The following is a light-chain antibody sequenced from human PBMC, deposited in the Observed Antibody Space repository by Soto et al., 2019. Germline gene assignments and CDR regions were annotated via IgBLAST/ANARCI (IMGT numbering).Light chain of an antibody. V-gene: IGLV2-23*02. J-gene: IGLJ1*01. CDR3: CSYAGSSTSLYV. CDR1: SSDVGSYKL. Sequence: QSVLTQPASVSGSPGQSITISCTGTSSDVGSYKLVSWYQQHPGKAPKLMIYEVSKRPSGVSNRFSGSKSGNTASLTISGLQAEDEADYYCCSYAGSSTSLYVFGTGTRSPS. CDR2: EVS.